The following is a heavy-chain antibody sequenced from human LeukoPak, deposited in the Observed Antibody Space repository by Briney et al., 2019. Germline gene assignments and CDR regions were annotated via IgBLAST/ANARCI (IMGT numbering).Heavy chain of an antibody. CDR3: ARARSSTWSGDAFDI. V-gene: IGHV1-69*04. CDR1: GGTFSSYA. CDR2: IIPIVGRT. J-gene: IGHJ3*02. Sequence: GASVKVSCKASGGTFSSYAITWVRQAPGQGLEWMGSIIPIVGRTDYIKSFQGRVTITADKSTSTVYMELSSLRSEDTAVYYCARARSSTWSGDAFDIWGRGTMVIVSS. D-gene: IGHD6-13*01.